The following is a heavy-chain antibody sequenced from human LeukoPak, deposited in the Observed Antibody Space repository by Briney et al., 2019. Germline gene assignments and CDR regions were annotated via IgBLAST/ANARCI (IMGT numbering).Heavy chain of an antibody. CDR2: ISGSGGST. CDR1: GFTFSSYS. J-gene: IGHJ4*02. Sequence: GGSLRLSCAASGFTFSSYSMSWVRQAPGKGLEWVSAISGSGGSTYYADSVKGRFTISRDNSKNTLYLQMNSLRAEDTAVYYCAKKKDIVVSPIDYWGQGTLVTVSS. V-gene: IGHV3-23*01. CDR3: AKKKDIVVSPIDY. D-gene: IGHD2-2*01.